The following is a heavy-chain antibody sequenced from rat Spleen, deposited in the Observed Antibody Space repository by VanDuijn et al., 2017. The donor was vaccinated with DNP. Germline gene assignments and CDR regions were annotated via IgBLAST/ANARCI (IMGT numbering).Heavy chain of an antibody. CDR1: GFTFSHYY. CDR3: ASLGELTLRYALDA. D-gene: IGHD3-2*01. CDR2: ISTGGGNT. Sequence: EVQLVESGGGLVQPGRSMKLSCAASGFTFSHYYMAWVRQAPTKGLEWVASISTGGGNTYYRDSVKGRFTISRDNAKSTLYLQMDSLRADETATYYCASLGELTLRYALDAWGQGTSVTVTS. V-gene: IGHV5S11*01. J-gene: IGHJ4*01.